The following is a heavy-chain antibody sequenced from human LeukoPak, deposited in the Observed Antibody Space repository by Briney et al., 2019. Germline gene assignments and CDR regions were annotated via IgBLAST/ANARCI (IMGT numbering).Heavy chain of an antibody. CDR1: GFTSSSYE. J-gene: IGHJ6*03. Sequence: GGSLRLSCAASGFTSSSYEMNWVRQAAGKGLEWVSYISSSGSTIYYATSGKGRFTISRDNSKDTLFLQMNSLRAEDTAVYYCAKTGSLLIRGGGYYYYYMDVWGKGTTVTIPS. CDR2: ISSSGSTI. D-gene: IGHD3-10*01. CDR3: AKTGSLLIRGGGYYYYYMDV. V-gene: IGHV3-48*03.